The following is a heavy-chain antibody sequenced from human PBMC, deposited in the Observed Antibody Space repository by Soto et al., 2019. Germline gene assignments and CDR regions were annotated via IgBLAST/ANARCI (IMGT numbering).Heavy chain of an antibody. D-gene: IGHD2-2*01. J-gene: IGHJ6*03. V-gene: IGHV4-59*01. CDR1: GGSISSYY. CDR2: IYYSGST. Sequence: SETLSLTCTVSGGSISSYYWSWFRQPPGKGLEWIGYIYYSGSTNYNPSLKSRVTISVDTSKNQFPLKLSSVTAADTAVYYCGRPPGFPVMAVWGKGTTVPVS. CDR3: GRPPGFPVMAV.